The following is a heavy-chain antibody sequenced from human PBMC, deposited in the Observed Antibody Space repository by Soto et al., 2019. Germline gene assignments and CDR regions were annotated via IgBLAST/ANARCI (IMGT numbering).Heavy chain of an antibody. CDR2: IKSDGSGT. CDR3: VRGDGDSHDGNGYLGRH. CDR1: GFTFRTYW. J-gene: IGHJ4*02. Sequence: EVQLVESGGGLVQLGGSLRLSCEASGFTFRTYWMHWVRQAPGKGLVWVSRIKSDGSGTYYADSVEGRFTISRDNAQNTLERQMNSRRAEDTAVYYCVRGDGDSHDGNGYLGRHWGQGTLVTVSS. D-gene: IGHD5-18*01. V-gene: IGHV3-74*01.